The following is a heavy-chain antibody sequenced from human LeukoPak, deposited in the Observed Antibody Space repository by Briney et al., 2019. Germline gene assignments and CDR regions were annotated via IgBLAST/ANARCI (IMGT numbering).Heavy chain of an antibody. J-gene: IGHJ5*02. CDR2: INHSGST. Sequence: PSETLSLTCAVYGGSFSGYYWSWIRQPPGKGLEWIGEINHSGSTNYNPSLKSRVTISVDTSKNQFSLKLSSVTAADTAVYYCARERGYSSPSRKKWFDPWGQGTLVTVSS. CDR1: GGSFSGYY. V-gene: IGHV4-34*01. CDR3: ARERGYSSPSRKKWFDP. D-gene: IGHD6-6*01.